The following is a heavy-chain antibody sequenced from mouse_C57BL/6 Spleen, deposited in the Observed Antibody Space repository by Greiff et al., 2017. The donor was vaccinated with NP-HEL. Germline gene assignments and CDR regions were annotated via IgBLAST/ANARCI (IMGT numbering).Heavy chain of an antibody. Sequence: QVQLKQPGAELVKPGASVKLSCKASGYTFTSYWMQWVKQRPGQGLEWIGEIDPSDSYTNYNQKFKGKATLTVDTSSSTAYMQLSSLTSEDSAVYYCARSYYGSSYVGYWGQGTTLTVSS. CDR1: GYTFTSYW. CDR2: IDPSDSYT. D-gene: IGHD1-1*01. V-gene: IGHV1-50*01. J-gene: IGHJ2*01. CDR3: ARSYYGSSYVGY.